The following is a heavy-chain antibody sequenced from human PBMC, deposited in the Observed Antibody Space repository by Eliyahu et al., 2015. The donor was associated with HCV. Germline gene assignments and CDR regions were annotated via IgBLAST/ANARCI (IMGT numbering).Heavy chain of an antibody. CDR3: ARVGVLTSLGY. D-gene: IGHD3-10*01. Sequence: EVQLVESGGGLVQPGGSLXLXCAAXGFTFSSYSMNWVRXAPGKGLEWVSYISSSSSTIYYADSVKGRFTISGDNAKNSLYLQMNSLRAEDTAVYYCARVGVLTSLGYWGQGTLVTVSS. V-gene: IGHV3-48*01. CDR2: ISSSSSTI. CDR1: GFTFSSYS. J-gene: IGHJ4*02.